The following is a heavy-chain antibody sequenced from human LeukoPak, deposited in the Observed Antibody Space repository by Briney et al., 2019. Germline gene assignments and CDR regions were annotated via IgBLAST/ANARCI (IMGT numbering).Heavy chain of an antibody. CDR2: IYYSGNT. J-gene: IGHJ5*02. CDR3: VRLKPAMNVFDP. D-gene: IGHD1-1*01. V-gene: IGHV4-30-4*07. Sequence: SETLSLTCTVSSGSVTTGSYSWSWIRQPPGKGLEWIGYIYYSGNTYYNPSLKSRLTISVDTAKNQFSLKLNSVTAADTAVYYCVRLKPAMNVFDPWGQGTLVTVSS. CDR1: SGSVTTGSYS.